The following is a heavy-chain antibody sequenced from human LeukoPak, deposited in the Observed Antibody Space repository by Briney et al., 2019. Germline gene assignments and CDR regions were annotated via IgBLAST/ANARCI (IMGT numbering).Heavy chain of an antibody. CDR3: ASTPQYYYDSSGYPNWYFDL. Sequence: SQTLSLTCTVSVGSISSGDYYWSWIRQPPGKGLEWIGYIFYSGSTYYNPSLKSRVTISVDTSKNQFSLKLSSVTAADTAVYYCASTPQYYYDSSGYPNWYFDLWGRGTLVTVSS. CDR1: VGSISSGDYY. V-gene: IGHV4-30-4*01. D-gene: IGHD3-22*01. CDR2: IFYSGST. J-gene: IGHJ2*01.